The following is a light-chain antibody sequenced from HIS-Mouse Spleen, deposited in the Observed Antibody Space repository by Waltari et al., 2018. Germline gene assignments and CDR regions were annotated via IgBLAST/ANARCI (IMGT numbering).Light chain of an antibody. V-gene: IGLV2-23*01. Sequence: QSALTPPASVSGSPGQSITISCTGTSSAVGSYNLFSWYQQPPGKAPKLMIYEGSKRPSGVSNRFSGSKSGNTASLTISGLQAEDEADYYCCSYAGSSTWVFGGGTKLTVL. CDR3: CSYAGSSTWV. CDR1: SSAVGSYNL. J-gene: IGLJ3*02. CDR2: EGS.